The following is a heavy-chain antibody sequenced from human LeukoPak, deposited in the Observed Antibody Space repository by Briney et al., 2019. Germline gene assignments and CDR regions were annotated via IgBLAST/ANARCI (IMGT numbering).Heavy chain of an antibody. D-gene: IGHD3-10*02. V-gene: IGHV3-48*03. J-gene: IGHJ6*03. CDR2: IRKSGSTI. CDR1: GFTFSSYE. CDR3: AELGITIIGGV. Sequence: PGGSLRLSCAACGFTFSSYEMNWVRQPPGKGREWVSYIRKSGSTIYYADSVKGRFTIPRDNAKNSLYLQMNSLRAEDMAVYYCAELGITIIGGVWGKGTTVTIS.